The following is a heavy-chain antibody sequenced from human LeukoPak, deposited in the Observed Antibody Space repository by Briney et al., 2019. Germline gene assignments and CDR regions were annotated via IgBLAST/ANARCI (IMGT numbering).Heavy chain of an antibody. CDR3: ARNLIPEQLVLNF. D-gene: IGHD6-13*01. J-gene: IGHJ4*02. Sequence: PSETLSLTCTVSGGSISSYYWSWIRQPPGRGLEWIGYIYYTGSTNYNPSLKSRVTMSVDTSKNQFSLNLRSVTPEDTAVYYCARNLIPEQLVLNFWGQGTLVTVSS. CDR2: IYYTGST. V-gene: IGHV4-59*01. CDR1: GGSISSYY.